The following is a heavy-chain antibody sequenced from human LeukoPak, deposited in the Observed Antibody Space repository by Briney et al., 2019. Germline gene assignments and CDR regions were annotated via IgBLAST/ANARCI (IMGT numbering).Heavy chain of an antibody. CDR3: ARGDGDYGDYFDY. V-gene: IGHV1-69*04. Sequence: SVTVSCKASGGTFSSYAISWVRQAPGQGLEWMGRIIPILGIANYAQKFQGRVTITADKSTSTAYMELSSLRSEDTAVYYCARGDGDYGDYFDYWGQGTLVTVSS. J-gene: IGHJ4*02. CDR1: GGTFSSYA. D-gene: IGHD4-17*01. CDR2: IIPILGIA.